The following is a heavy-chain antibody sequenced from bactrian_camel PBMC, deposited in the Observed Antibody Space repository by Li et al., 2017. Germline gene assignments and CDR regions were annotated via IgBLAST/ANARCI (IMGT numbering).Heavy chain of an antibody. CDR1: GFTFSTYA. J-gene: IGHJ6*01. CDR2: ISRGGGRT. CDR3: AKREDSGGACYNVRYFGY. V-gene: IGHV3S35*01. D-gene: IGHD2*01. Sequence: VESGGGLAQPGGSLKLSCAASGFTFSTYAITWVRQAPGKGLEWVSQISRGGGRTNYADSVKGRFTISRDNAQNTVYLQLNSLKSEDTAMYYCAKREDSGGACYNVRYFGYWGQGTQVTVS.